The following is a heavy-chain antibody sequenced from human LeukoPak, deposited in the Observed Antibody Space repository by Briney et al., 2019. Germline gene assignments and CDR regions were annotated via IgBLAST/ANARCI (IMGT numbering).Heavy chain of an antibody. CDR3: ARAHQDDYVWGSYRPQGMDV. D-gene: IGHD3-16*02. CDR1: GGSISRYY. V-gene: IGHV4-59*01. Sequence: SETLSLTCTVSGGSISRYYWSWIRQPPGKGLEWIGYIYYSGSTNYNPSLKSRVTISVDTSKNQFSLKLSSVTAADTAVYYCARAHQDDYVWGSYRPQGMDVWGQGTTVTVSS. CDR2: IYYSGST. J-gene: IGHJ6*02.